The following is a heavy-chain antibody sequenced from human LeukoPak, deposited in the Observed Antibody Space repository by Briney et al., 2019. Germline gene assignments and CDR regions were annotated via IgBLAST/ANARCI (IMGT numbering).Heavy chain of an antibody. CDR3: ARESTQGY. J-gene: IGHJ4*02. CDR2: INQDGSEK. V-gene: IGHV3-7*01. CDR1: GFTFSDYY. D-gene: IGHD2-2*01. Sequence: GGSLRLSCAASGFTFSDYYMTWIRQAPGKGLEWVANINQDGSEKYYVDSVKGRFTISRDNAKNSLYLQMNSLRAEDTAVYFCARESTQGYWGQGTLVTVSS.